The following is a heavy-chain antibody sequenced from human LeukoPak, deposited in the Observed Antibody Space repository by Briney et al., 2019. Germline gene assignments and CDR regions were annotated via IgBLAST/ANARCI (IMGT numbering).Heavy chain of an antibody. CDR2: ISSNGGST. Sequence: PGGSQRLSCAASGFTFSTYAISWVRQAPGKGLEWVSAISSNGGSTYYAESVKGRFTISRDNSKNTLYLQMNSLRPEDTAVYYCAKEESFGSSPIADHWGQGTLVTVSS. D-gene: IGHD6-13*01. CDR1: GFTFSTYA. J-gene: IGHJ4*02. V-gene: IGHV3-23*01. CDR3: AKEESFGSSPIADH.